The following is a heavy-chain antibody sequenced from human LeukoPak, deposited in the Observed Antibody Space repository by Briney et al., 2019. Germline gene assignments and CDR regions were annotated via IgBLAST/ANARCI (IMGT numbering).Heavy chain of an antibody. V-gene: IGHV1-18*01. CDR1: GYTFTCYG. D-gene: IGHD3-9*01. J-gene: IGHJ4*02. CDR2: ISAYNGNT. Sequence: ASVKVSCKASGYTFTCYGISWVRQAPGQGLEWMGWISAYNGNTNYAQKLQGRVTMTTDTSTSTAYMELRSLRSDDTAVYYCARGLRTYYDILTGSESRRWDYFDYWGQGTLVTVSS. CDR3: ARGLRTYYDILTGSESRRWDYFDY.